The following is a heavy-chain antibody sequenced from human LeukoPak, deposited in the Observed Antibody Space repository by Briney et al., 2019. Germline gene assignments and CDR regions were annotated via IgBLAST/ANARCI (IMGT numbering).Heavy chain of an antibody. CDR2: ISSSGSTI. V-gene: IGHV3-11*04. CDR1: GFTFSDYY. D-gene: IGHD3-10*01. Sequence: PGGSLRLSCAASGFTFSDYYTNWIRQAPGKGLEWVSYISSSGSTIYYADSVKGRFTISRDNAKDSLYLQMNSLRAEDTAVYYCARDRGGPYYYYMDVWGKGTTVTVSS. J-gene: IGHJ6*03. CDR3: ARDRGGPYYYYMDV.